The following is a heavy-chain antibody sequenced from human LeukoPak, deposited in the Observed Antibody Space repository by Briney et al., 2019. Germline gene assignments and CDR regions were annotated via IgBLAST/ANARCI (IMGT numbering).Heavy chain of an antibody. V-gene: IGHV3-11*06. CDR2: ISSSSSYI. Sequence: PGGSLRLSCAASGFTFSDYYMSWIRQAPGKGLEWVSSISSSSSYIYYADSVKGRFTISRDNAKNSLYLQMNSLRAEDTAVYYCAKTETGSSSWADYWGQGTLVTVSS. CDR3: AKTETGSSSWADY. J-gene: IGHJ4*02. D-gene: IGHD6-13*01. CDR1: GFTFSDYY.